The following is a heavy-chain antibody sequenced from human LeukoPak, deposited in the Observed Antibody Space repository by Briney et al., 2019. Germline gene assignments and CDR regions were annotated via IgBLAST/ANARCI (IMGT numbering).Heavy chain of an antibody. Sequence: GGSLRLSCAASGFTFSSYAMSWVRQAPGKGLEWVSAISGSGGSTYYADSVKGRFTISRDNAKNTLYLQMNSLRAEDTAVYYCAKCGGYDYVWGSYRYPFDYWGQGTLVTVSS. CDR3: AKCGGYDYVWGSYRYPFDY. D-gene: IGHD3-16*02. J-gene: IGHJ4*02. CDR2: ISGSGGST. CDR1: GFTFSSYA. V-gene: IGHV3-23*01.